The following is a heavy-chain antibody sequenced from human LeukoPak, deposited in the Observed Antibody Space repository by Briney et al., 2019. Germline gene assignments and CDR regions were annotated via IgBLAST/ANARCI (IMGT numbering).Heavy chain of an antibody. CDR3: AKDLEAAGTDSFDY. D-gene: IGHD6-13*01. CDR2: IKSDGSET. J-gene: IGHJ4*02. V-gene: IGHV3-7*03. Sequence: PGGSLRLSCAASGLTFSKSRMNWVRQAPGKGLEWIAIIKSDGSETVYVDSVRGRFTISRDNAKNSLYLQMNSLRAEDTALYYCAKDLEAAGTDSFDYWGQGTLVTVSS. CDR1: GLTFSKSR.